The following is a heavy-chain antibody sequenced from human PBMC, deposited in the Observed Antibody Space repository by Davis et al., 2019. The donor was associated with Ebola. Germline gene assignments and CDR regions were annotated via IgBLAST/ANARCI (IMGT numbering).Heavy chain of an antibody. CDR2: ISSSSRYI. CDR3: ARSSIAARPGYYYGMDV. J-gene: IGHJ6*02. Sequence: GESLKISCAASGFTFRSDTVPTLRHPVASEILCVSSISSSSRYIYYAYFVKVRFTISRDNAKNSLYLQMNSLRAEETAVYYCARSSIAARPGYYYGMDVWVQGATVTVSS. CDR1: GFTFRSDT. D-gene: IGHD6-6*01. V-gene: IGHV3-21*01.